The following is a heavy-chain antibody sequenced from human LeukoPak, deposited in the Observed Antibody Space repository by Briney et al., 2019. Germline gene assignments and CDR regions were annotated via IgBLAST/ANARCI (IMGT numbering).Heavy chain of an antibody. Sequence: GGPLRLFCAASGFIFSNYAMLWVRQAPGKGLEWVAVISYDGSNKYYADSVKGRFTISRDNAKNSLYLQMNSLRAEDTAVYYCAELGITMIGGVWGKGTTVTISS. V-gene: IGHV3-30*04. CDR1: GFIFSNYA. CDR2: ISYDGSNK. CDR3: AELGITMIGGV. J-gene: IGHJ6*04. D-gene: IGHD3-10*02.